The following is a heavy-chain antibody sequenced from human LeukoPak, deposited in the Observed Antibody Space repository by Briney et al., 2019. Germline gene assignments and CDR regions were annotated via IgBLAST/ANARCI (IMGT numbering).Heavy chain of an antibody. Sequence: ASVKVSCKASGYTFSGYSMHWVRQATGQGLEWMGPINPNSGVTYYAQKFQGRVTMTSDTSITTAYMELSSLTSDDTATYYCARGGLGYCSSTSFLGYDAFDIWGQGTMVTVSS. CDR1: GYTFSGYS. CDR3: ARGGLGYCSSTSFLGYDAFDI. V-gene: IGHV1-2*06. CDR2: INPNSGVT. D-gene: IGHD2-2*01. J-gene: IGHJ3*02.